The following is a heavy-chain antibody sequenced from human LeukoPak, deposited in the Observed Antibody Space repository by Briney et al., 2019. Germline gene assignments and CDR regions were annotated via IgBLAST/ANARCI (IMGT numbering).Heavy chain of an antibody. J-gene: IGHJ4*02. Sequence: HPGGSLRLSCAASEFIFSGYWMNWVRQAPGKGLEWVANIKQDGSEKQYVDFVRGRFTISRDNAKNSLYLQMNSLRVEDTAVYYCARDGFVGAADYWGQGTLVTVSS. D-gene: IGHD6-13*01. CDR1: EFIFSGYW. CDR3: ARDGFVGAADY. V-gene: IGHV3-7*01. CDR2: IKQDGSEK.